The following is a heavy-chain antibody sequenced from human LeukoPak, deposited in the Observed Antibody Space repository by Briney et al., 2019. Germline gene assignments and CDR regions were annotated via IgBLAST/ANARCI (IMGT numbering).Heavy chain of an antibody. CDR2: ISGSGDNT. V-gene: IGHV3-23*01. CDR3: ANDLGWIQLNLG. D-gene: IGHD5-18*01. CDR1: EFTFSSYA. J-gene: IGHJ4*02. Sequence: GGSLRLSCAASEFTFSSYAMNWVRQAPGKGLEWVSGISGSGDNTYYADSVEGRFTISRDNSKNMVYLQMNSLRAEDTAVYYCANDLGWIQLNLGRGQGTLVTVSS.